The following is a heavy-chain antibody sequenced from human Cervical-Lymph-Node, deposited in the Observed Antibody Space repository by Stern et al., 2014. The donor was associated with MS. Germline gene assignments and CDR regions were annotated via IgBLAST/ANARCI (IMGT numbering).Heavy chain of an antibody. CDR2: IYHSGTT. J-gene: IGHJ5*02. CDR1: GYSISSGYY. Sequence: QVQLQESGPGLVKPSETLSLTCTVSGYSISSGYYWAWIRQSPGKGLEWIGNIYHSGTTYYNPPLKSRFKISVDTSKPQFSLKVSSATAADTAVYYCARATTTVTTFDPWGQGTLVTVSS. CDR3: ARATTTVTTFDP. V-gene: IGHV4-38-2*02. D-gene: IGHD4-11*01.